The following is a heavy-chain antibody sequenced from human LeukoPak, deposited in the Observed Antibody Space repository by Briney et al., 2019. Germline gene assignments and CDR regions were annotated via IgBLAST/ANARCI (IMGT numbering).Heavy chain of an antibody. CDR3: AREGTSASSSSYFDY. CDR1: GGSISSYY. Sequence: SETLSLTCTVSGGSISSYYWSWIRQPPGKGLEWIGYIYYSGSANYNPSLKSRVTISVDTSKDQFSLKLSSVTAAGTAVYYCAREGTSASSSSYFDYWGQGTLVTVSS. D-gene: IGHD6-6*01. CDR2: IYYSGSA. V-gene: IGHV4-59*12. J-gene: IGHJ4*02.